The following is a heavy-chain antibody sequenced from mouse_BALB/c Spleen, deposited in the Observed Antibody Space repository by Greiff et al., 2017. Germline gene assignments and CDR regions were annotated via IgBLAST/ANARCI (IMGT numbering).Heavy chain of an antibody. CDR3: ARFSYTGAMDY. D-gene: IGHD1-1*01. Sequence: VQLVESGPGLVAPSQSLSITCTVSGFSFTGYGVNWVRQPPGKGLEWLGMIWGDGSTDYNSALKSRLSISKDNSKSQVFLKMNSLQTDDTARYYCARFSYTGAMDYWGQGTSVAVSA. V-gene: IGHV2-6-7*01. CDR2: IWGDGST. J-gene: IGHJ4*01. CDR1: GFSFTGYG.